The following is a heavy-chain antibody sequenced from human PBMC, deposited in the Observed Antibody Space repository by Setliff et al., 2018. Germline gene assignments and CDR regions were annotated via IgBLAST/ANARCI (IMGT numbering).Heavy chain of an antibody. CDR2: IFYSGDT. CDR3: ARDRTYYDSGTYTRRFDY. V-gene: IGHV4-59*02. D-gene: IGHD3-10*01. Sequence: PSETLSLTCTVSGGSVRSHYWSWIRHSPGKGLERIGFIFYSGDTKSNPSLKSRVTMSVDTSKNQFSLQLSSVTAADTAVYYCARDRTYYDSGTYTRRFDYWGQGTLVTVSS. CDR1: GGSVRSHY. J-gene: IGHJ4*02.